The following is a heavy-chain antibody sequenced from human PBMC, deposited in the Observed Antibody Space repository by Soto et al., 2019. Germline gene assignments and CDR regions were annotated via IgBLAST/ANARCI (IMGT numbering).Heavy chain of an antibody. Sequence: ELQQLESGGVLVQPGGSLRLSCEASGFTFRSYAMSWVRQAPGKGLEWVSAISGSGGITYYADSVKGRFTISRDNSKNTVYLQINNLRADDTAVYYCARNHPGYDWGQGTLVTVSS. V-gene: IGHV3-23*01. D-gene: IGHD5-18*01. CDR1: GFTFRSYA. J-gene: IGHJ4*02. CDR2: ISGSGGIT. CDR3: ARNHPGYD.